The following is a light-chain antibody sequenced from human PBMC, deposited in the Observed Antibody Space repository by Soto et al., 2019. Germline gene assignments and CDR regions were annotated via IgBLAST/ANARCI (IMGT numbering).Light chain of an antibody. CDR2: DAS. Sequence: DIPMTQSPSTLSASVGDRVTITCRASQSISSWLAWYQQKPGKAPKLLIYDASSMESGVPSRFSGSGSGTEFTLTISRLQPYDFATYYCQQYNSYSCTFGQGTKLEIK. J-gene: IGKJ2*01. CDR3: QQYNSYSCT. V-gene: IGKV1-5*01. CDR1: QSISSW.